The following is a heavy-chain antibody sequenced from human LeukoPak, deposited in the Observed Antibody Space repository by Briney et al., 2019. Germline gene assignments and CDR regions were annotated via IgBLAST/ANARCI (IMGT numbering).Heavy chain of an antibody. CDR2: IYSGGST. D-gene: IGHD3-10*01. Sequence: GGSLRLSCAASGFTFSSYSMNWVRQAPGKGLEWVSVIYSGGSTYYADSVKGRFTISRDNSKSTLYIQMNSLRAEDMAVYYCARAKPKNMVRGLIMRRESRYYFDYWGQGTLVTVSS. CDR3: ARAKPKNMVRGLIMRRESRYYFDY. V-gene: IGHV3-53*01. J-gene: IGHJ4*02. CDR1: GFTFSSYS.